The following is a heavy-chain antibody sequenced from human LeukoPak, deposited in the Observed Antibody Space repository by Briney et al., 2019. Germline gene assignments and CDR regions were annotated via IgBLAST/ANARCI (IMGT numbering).Heavy chain of an antibody. V-gene: IGHV1-8*01. CDR3: ARVYSSSSDLDY. CDR1: GYTFTSYD. D-gene: IGHD6-6*01. CDR2: MNPNSGNT. J-gene: IGHJ4*02. Sequence: ASVKVSCKASGYTFTSYDINWVRQATGQGLEWMGWMNPNSGNTGYAQKFQGRVTMTRNTPISTAYMELSSLRSEDTAVYYCARVYSSSSDLDYWGQGTLVTVSS.